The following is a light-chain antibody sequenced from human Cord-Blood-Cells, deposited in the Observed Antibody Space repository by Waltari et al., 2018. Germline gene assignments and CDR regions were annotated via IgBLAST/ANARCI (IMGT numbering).Light chain of an antibody. CDR3: QQYNNWPYT. CDR1: KSVSSN. CDR2: GAS. Sequence: EIVMTQSPPTLSVSPGERATLPCRASKSVSSNLAWYQQKPGQSPRLLIYGASTRATGIPARFSGSGSGTEFTLTISSLQSEDFAVYYCQQYNNWPYTFGQGTKLEIK. V-gene: IGKV3-15*01. J-gene: IGKJ2*01.